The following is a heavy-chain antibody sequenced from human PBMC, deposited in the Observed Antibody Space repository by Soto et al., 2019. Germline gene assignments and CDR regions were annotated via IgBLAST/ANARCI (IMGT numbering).Heavy chain of an antibody. V-gene: IGHV3-74*01. Sequence: SLRLSCAASGFTFSNYWMHWVRQAPGKGLVWVSRINSDGSSTSHADSVKGRFTISRDNAKNTVYLHMNSLRAEDMAVYYCTRATAVSFDYWGQGALVTVSS. J-gene: IGHJ4*02. D-gene: IGHD2-2*01. CDR1: GFTFSNYW. CDR3: TRATAVSFDY. CDR2: INSDGSST.